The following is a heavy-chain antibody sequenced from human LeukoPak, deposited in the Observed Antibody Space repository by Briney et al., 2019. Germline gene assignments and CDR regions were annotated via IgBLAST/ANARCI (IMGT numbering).Heavy chain of an antibody. Sequence: GGSLRLSCAASGFTFSDYYMSWIRQAPGKGLEWVSYISTTDTTRYYADSVKGRFTISRDNAKNSLYLQMNSLRAEDTAIYYCATSPHGDYGSDFDSWGQGALVTVSS. CDR1: GFTFSDYY. D-gene: IGHD4-17*01. CDR3: ATSPHGDYGSDFDS. CDR2: ISTTDTTR. J-gene: IGHJ4*02. V-gene: IGHV3-11*04.